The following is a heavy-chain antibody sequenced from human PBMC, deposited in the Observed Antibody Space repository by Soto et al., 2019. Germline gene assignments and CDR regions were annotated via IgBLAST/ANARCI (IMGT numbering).Heavy chain of an antibody. CDR1: GYTFTGYY. CDR2: INPNSGGT. CDR3: ARANSGDDDEFDY. V-gene: IGHV1-2*02. D-gene: IGHD5-12*01. Sequence: ASVKVSCKASGYTFTGYYIHWVRQAPGQGLEWMGWINPNSGGTDYQQKFQGRVTMTRDSSITTAYMELSSLRSDDTAVYYCARANSGDDDEFDYWGQGTPVTVSS. J-gene: IGHJ4*02.